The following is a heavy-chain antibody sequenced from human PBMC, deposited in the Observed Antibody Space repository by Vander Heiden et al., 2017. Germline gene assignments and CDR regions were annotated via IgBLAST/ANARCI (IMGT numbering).Heavy chain of an antibody. V-gene: IGHV3-23*01. CDR3: ATHYYDSSGYLYYFDY. Sequence: EVQLLESGGGLVQPGGSLSLSCAASGFTFSSYAMSWVRQAPGKGLEWVSAISGSGGSTYYADSVKGRFTISRDNSKNTLYLQMNSLRAEDTAVYYCATHYYDSSGYLYYFDYWGQGTLVTVSS. D-gene: IGHD3-22*01. CDR1: GFTFSSYA. J-gene: IGHJ4*02. CDR2: ISGSGGST.